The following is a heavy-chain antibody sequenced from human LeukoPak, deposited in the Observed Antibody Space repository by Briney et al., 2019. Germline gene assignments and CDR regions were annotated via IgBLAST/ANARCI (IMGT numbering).Heavy chain of an antibody. V-gene: IGHV3-30*18. CDR2: ISYDGSNK. CDR1: GFTFTNYG. CDR3: AKNGVVGPRKYYGMDV. Sequence: PGGSLRLSCAASGFTFTNYGMHWVRQAPGKGLEWVAVISYDGSNKYYADSVKGRFTVSRDNSKNTLYLQMNSLRAEDTAVYYCAKNGVVGPRKYYGMDVWGQGTTVTVSS. J-gene: IGHJ6*02. D-gene: IGHD3-3*01.